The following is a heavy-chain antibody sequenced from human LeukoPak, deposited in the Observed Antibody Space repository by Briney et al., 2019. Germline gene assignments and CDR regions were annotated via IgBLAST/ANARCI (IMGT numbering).Heavy chain of an antibody. CDR1: GYTFTSYD. CDR3: ARVGLAQQLDVTFFDY. Sequence: GASVKVSCKASGYTFTSYDINWVRQAIGQGLEWMGWMNPNSGNTGYAQKFQGRVTMTRNTSISTAYMELSSLRSEDTAVYYCARVGLAQQLDVTFFDYWGQGTLVTVSS. CDR2: MNPNSGNT. J-gene: IGHJ4*02. V-gene: IGHV1-8*01. D-gene: IGHD6-13*01.